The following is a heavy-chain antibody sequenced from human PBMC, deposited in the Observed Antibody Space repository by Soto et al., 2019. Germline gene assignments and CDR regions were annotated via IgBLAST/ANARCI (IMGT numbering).Heavy chain of an antibody. CDR2: IYDSGST. CDR3: ARARQYYDCEFDP. Sequence: SETLSLTCTVSGDSISSGGYYWTWIRQYPGKGLEWIGYIYDSGSTYYNPSLKSRLTMSVETSKNQFSLKLSSVTAADTAVYYCARARQYYDCEFDPWGQGTPVTVSS. J-gene: IGHJ5*02. CDR1: GDSISSGGYY. V-gene: IGHV4-31*03. D-gene: IGHD3-22*01.